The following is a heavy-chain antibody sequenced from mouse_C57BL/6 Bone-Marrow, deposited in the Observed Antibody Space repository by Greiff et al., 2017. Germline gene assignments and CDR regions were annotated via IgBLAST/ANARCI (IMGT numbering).Heavy chain of an antibody. V-gene: IGHV5-15*01. D-gene: IGHD1-1*01. J-gene: IGHJ4*01. CDR1: GFTFSDYG. CDR2: ISNLAYSI. CDR3: ARQTGSSYLYYAMDY. Sequence: EVKLMESGGGLVQPGGSLKLSCAASGFTFSDYGMAWVRQAPRKGPAWVAFISNLAYSIYYADTVTGRFTISRENAKNTLYLEMSSLRSEDTAMYYCARQTGSSYLYYAMDYWGQGTSVTVSS.